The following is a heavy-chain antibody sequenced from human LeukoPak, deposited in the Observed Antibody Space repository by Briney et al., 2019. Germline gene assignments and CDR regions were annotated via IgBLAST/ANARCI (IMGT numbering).Heavy chain of an antibody. D-gene: IGHD3-22*01. CDR3: ARDGRYYYDSSGYHFEPFDY. J-gene: IGHJ4*02. CDR1: GYTFTSYG. CDR2: ISAYNGNT. V-gene: IGHV1-18*01. Sequence: ASVKVSCKASGYTFTSYGTSWVRQAPGQGLEWMGWISAYNGNTNYAQKLQGRVTMTTDTSTSTAYMELRSLRSDDTAVYYCARDGRYYYDSSGYHFEPFDYWGQGTLVTVSS.